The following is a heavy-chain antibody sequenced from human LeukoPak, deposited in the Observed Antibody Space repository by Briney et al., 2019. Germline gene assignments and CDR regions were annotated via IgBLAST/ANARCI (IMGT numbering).Heavy chain of an antibody. J-gene: IGHJ4*02. D-gene: IGHD6-19*01. CDR1: GGSFSGYY. CDR2: INHSGST. V-gene: IGHV4-34*01. Sequence: PSETLSLTCAVYGGSFSGYYWSWIRQPPGKGLEWIGEINHSGSTNYNPSLKSRVTISVDTSKNQFSLKLSSVTAADTAVYYCARGHTIAVELDYWGQGTLVTVSS. CDR3: ARGHTIAVELDY.